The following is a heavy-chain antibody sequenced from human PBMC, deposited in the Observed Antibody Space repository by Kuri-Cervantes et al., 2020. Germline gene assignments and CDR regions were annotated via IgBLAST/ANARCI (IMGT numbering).Heavy chain of an antibody. CDR1: GFTFSSYS. CDR3: AGSSWSHDAFDI. V-gene: IGHV3-21*01. J-gene: IGHJ3*02. Sequence: GESLKISCAASGFTFSSYSMNWVRQAPGKGLEWVSSISSSSSYIYYADSVKGRFTISRDNAKNSLYLQMNSPRAEDTAVYYCAGSSWSHDAFDIWGQGTMVTVSS. CDR2: ISSSSSYI. D-gene: IGHD6-13*01.